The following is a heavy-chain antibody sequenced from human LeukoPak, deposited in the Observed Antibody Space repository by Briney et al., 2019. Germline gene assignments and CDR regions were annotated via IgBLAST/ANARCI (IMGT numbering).Heavy chain of an antibody. CDR3: AKEDNDSSGSPLDY. V-gene: IGHV3-9*01. CDR2: ISWNSGSI. Sequence: GGSLRLSCALSGFPFDDYAMHWVRQAPGKGLEWVSGISWNSGSIGYADSVKGRFTISRDNAKNSLYLQMNSLRAEDTALYYCAKEDNDSSGSPLDYWGQGTLVTVSS. J-gene: IGHJ4*02. D-gene: IGHD3-22*01. CDR1: GFPFDDYA.